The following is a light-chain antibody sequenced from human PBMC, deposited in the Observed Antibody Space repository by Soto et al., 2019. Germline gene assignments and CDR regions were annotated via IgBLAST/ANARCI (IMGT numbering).Light chain of an antibody. V-gene: IGKV2-28*01. Sequence: EIVMTQSPLTLPVTPGEPASISCRSSQSLLYNNTYNYLDRYVQQPAQSPQLLIYFGSNRAPGVPDRFSGSGSGTDFTLKINRVEAEDVGTYYCMQALQSLTFGQGTRLEIK. CDR2: FGS. CDR1: QSLLYNNTYNY. CDR3: MQALQSLT. J-gene: IGKJ5*01.